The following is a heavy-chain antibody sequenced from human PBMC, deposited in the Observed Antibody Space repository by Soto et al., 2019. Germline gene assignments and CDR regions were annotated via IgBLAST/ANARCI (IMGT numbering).Heavy chain of an antibody. V-gene: IGHV4-59*01. Sequence: SETLSLTCTVSGGSISSYYWSWIRQPPGKGLEWIGYIYYSGSTNYNPSLKSRVTISVDTSKNQFSLKLSSVTAADTAVYYCARDKVVMARGYYYMDVWGKGTTVTVSS. CDR1: GGSISSYY. CDR2: IYYSGST. CDR3: ARDKVVMARGYYYMDV. D-gene: IGHD2-21*01. J-gene: IGHJ6*03.